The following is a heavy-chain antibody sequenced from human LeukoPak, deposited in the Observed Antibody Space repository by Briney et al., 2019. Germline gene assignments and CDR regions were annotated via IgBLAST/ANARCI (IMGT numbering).Heavy chain of an antibody. V-gene: IGHV4-34*01. CDR3: ARGRGVATTRVFDY. D-gene: IGHD5-12*01. CDR1: GGSFSSYY. CDR2: INHSGST. J-gene: IGHJ4*02. Sequence: PSETLSLTCAVYGGSFSSYYWSWIRQPPGKGLEWIGEINHSGSTSFNPSLKSRVTISLDTSKSQFSLNLSSVTAADTAVYYCARGRGVATTRVFDYWGQGSVVTVSS.